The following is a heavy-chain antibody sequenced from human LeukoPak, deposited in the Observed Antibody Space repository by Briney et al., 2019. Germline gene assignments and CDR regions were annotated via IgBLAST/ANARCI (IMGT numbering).Heavy chain of an antibody. CDR3: AKNRGPGMAFYDY. CDR2: ISGGGDYI. CDR1: GFTFSSYA. J-gene: IGHJ4*02. V-gene: IGHV3-23*01. D-gene: IGHD5-18*01. Sequence: PGGSLRLSCAASGFTFSSYAMTWVRQAPGKGLEWVSAISGGGDYIYYEDSVKGRFTSSRDNSKSTLYLQMSNLRAEDTAVYYCAKNRGPGMAFYDYWGQGTQVTVSS.